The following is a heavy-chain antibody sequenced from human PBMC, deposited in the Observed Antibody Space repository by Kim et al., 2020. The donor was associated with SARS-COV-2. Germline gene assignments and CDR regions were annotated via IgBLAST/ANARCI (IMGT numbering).Heavy chain of an antibody. CDR3: ARKNGDHVFHLYGMDV. V-gene: IGHV3-21*01. CDR1: GFTFSSYS. J-gene: IGHJ6*02. Sequence: GGSLRLSCAASGFTFSSYSMNWVRQAPGKGLEWVSSISSSSSYIYYADSVKGRFTISRDNAKNSLYLQMNSLRAEDTAVYYCARKNGDHVFHLYGMDVWGQGTTVTVSS. CDR2: ISSSSSYI. D-gene: IGHD4-17*01.